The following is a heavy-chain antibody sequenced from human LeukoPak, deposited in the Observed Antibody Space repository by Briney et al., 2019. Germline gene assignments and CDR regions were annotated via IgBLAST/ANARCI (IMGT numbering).Heavy chain of an antibody. Sequence: SETLSLTCAVYGGSFSGYYWSWIRQPPGKGLEWIGEINHSGSTNYNPSLKSRVTISVDTSKNQFSLKLSSVTAADTAVYYCARWPWFGELLEGFDYWGQGTLVTVSS. J-gene: IGHJ4*02. D-gene: IGHD3-10*01. CDR2: INHSGST. CDR1: GGSFSGYY. CDR3: ARWPWFGELLEGFDY. V-gene: IGHV4-34*01.